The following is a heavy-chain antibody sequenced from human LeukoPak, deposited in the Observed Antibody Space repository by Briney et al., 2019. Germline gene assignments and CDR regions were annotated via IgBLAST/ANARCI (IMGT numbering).Heavy chain of an antibody. J-gene: IGHJ4*02. CDR2: ISGSGGST. Sequence: GGSLRLSCAASGFTFSSYAMSWVRQAPGKGLEWVSAISGSGGSTYYADSVKGRFTISRDNSKNTLYLQMNSLRAEDTAVYYCAKDQLRDYYDSSGYSDYWGQGTLVTVSS. V-gene: IGHV3-23*01. D-gene: IGHD3-22*01. CDR3: AKDQLRDYYDSSGYSDY. CDR1: GFTFSSYA.